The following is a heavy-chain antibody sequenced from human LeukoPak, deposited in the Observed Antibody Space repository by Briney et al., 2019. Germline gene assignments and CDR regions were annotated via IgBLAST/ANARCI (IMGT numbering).Heavy chain of an antibody. CDR2: IHKAGTES. V-gene: IGHV3-7*01. J-gene: IGHJ4*02. CDR3: ARVGTWELQRVFEY. Sequence: GSLRLSCTGSGFIFGDYAMSWVRQAPGKGLEWVANIHKAGTESYYVDSVKGRFAISRDNAKNSLYLQLSSLRVDDTAVYYCARVGTWELQRVFEYWGQGTLVTVSS. CDR1: GFIFGDYA. D-gene: IGHD1-26*01.